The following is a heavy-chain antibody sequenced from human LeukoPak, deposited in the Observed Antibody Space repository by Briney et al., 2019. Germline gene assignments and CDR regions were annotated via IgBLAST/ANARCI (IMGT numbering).Heavy chain of an antibody. CDR2: ISGSGGST. J-gene: IGHJ4*02. D-gene: IGHD4-17*01. V-gene: IGHV3-23*01. CDR1: GFTFSSYA. Sequence: GGSLRLSCAASGFTFSSYAMSWVRQAPGKGLEWVSAISGSGGSTYYADSVEGRFTISRDNSKNTLYLQMNSLRAEDTAVYYCAKDFKSATVTPDYWGQGTLVTVSS. CDR3: AKDFKSATVTPDY.